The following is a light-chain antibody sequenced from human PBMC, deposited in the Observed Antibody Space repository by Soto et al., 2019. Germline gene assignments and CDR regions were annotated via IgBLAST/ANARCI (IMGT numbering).Light chain of an antibody. Sequence: DIQMTQSPSTQSSTAGDSVTITCRSSQSISSWLAWYQHKPGKAPKLLIYDASNLDSGVPSRFSGSGSGTESSLTISNLQPDDCATYYCQQYNSYFPFGGGTKVDIK. CDR1: QSISSW. CDR3: QQYNSYFP. CDR2: DAS. J-gene: IGKJ4*01. V-gene: IGKV1-5*01.